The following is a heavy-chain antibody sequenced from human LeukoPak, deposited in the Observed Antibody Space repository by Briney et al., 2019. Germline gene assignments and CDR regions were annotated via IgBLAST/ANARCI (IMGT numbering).Heavy chain of an antibody. V-gene: IGHV3-23*01. J-gene: IGHJ4*02. D-gene: IGHD3-22*01. CDR2: ISASGGRT. CDR1: GFTFSSYD. Sequence: PGGSLRLSCAASGFTFSSYDMSWVRQAPGKGLEWVSAISASGGRTYYADSVKGRFTISRDNSKNTLYLQMNSLRAEDTAVYYCAKSRYITMIVVVTPLFDYWGQGTLVTVSS. CDR3: AKSRYITMIVVVTPLFDY.